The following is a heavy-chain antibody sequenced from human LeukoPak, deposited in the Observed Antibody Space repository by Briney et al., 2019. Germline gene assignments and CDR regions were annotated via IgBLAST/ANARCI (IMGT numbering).Heavy chain of an antibody. D-gene: IGHD2-15*01. CDR1: GYTFTSYG. Sequence: ASVTVSFKASGYTFTSYGISWVRQAPGQGLEWMGWISAYNGNTNYAQKLQGRVTMTTDTSTSTAYMELRSLRSDDTAVYYCARDLTVVVVAATNYYYYYMDVWGEGTTVTVSS. CDR2: ISAYNGNT. CDR3: ARDLTVVVVAATNYYYYYMDV. V-gene: IGHV1-18*01. J-gene: IGHJ6*03.